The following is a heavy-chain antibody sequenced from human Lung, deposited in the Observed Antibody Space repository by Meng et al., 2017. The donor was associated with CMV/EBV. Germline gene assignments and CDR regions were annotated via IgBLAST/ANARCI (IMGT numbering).Heavy chain of an antibody. Sequence: QLQLRESRSALVKPSETLPFTCVASGDSIPNPSWWAGVRQPPGKGLEWIGEIPHRGSSAYNPSLKSRVSMSIDKSKNQFSLKLTSVTAADTAVYHCLRRSGGSVWGQGTLVTVSS. D-gene: IGHD3-10*01. CDR2: IPHRGSS. CDR3: LRRSGGSV. CDR1: GDSIPNPSW. V-gene: IGHV4-4*02. J-gene: IGHJ1*01.